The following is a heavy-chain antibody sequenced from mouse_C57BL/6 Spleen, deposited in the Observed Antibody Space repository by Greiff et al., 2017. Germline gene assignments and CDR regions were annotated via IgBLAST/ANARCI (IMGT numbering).Heavy chain of an antibody. V-gene: IGHV5-4*03. CDR3: ARSNDEGIYFDY. Sequence: EVMLVESGGGLVKPGGSLKLSCAASGFTFSSYAMSWVRQTPEKRLEWVATISDGGSYTYYPDNVKGRFTISRDNAKNNLYLQMSHLKSEDTAMYYCARSNDEGIYFDYWGQGTTLTVSS. D-gene: IGHD2-12*01. J-gene: IGHJ2*01. CDR1: GFTFSSYA. CDR2: ISDGGSYT.